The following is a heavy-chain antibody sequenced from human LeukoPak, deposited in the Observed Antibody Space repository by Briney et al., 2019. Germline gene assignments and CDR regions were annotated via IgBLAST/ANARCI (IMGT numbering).Heavy chain of an antibody. CDR3: ARIYSGSYDY. V-gene: IGHV3-48*01. J-gene: IGHJ4*02. Sequence: GGSLRLSYAASGFTFSSYSMNWVRQAPGKGLEWVSYISSSSSTIYYADSVKGRFTISRDNAKNSLYMQMNSLRAEDTAVYYCARIYSGSYDYWGQGTLVTVSS. D-gene: IGHD1-26*01. CDR2: ISSSSSTI. CDR1: GFTFSSYS.